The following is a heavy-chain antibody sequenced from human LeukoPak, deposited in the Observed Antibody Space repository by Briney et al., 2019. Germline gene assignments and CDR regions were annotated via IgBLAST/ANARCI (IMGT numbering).Heavy chain of an antibody. CDR1: GFTFSTYN. J-gene: IGHJ4*02. V-gene: IGHV3-48*02. CDR3: ARQGGDVLTGYLDY. D-gene: IGHD3-9*01. Sequence: PGGSLRLSCAASGFTFSTYNMNWVRQAPGKGLEWVSYISSSRSAIYYADSVKGRFTISRDNAKNSLYLQMNSLRDEDTAVYYCARQGGDVLTGYLDYWGQGTLVTVSS. CDR2: ISSSRSAI.